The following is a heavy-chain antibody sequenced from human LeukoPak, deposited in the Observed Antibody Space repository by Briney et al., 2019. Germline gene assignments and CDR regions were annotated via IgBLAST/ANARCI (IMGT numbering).Heavy chain of an antibody. V-gene: IGHV4-59*01. CDR2: AHSTGAT. CDR3: ARGAMATTPFFDY. Sequence: SETLSLTCPVSGGSISNYYYWTWIRQPPGKGLVGMGYAHSTGATNFHPSLKSRVNMSLATSSNKFSLKLPSLTAADKAVHYCARGAMATTPFFDYWGQGTLVTVSS. J-gene: IGHJ4*02. D-gene: IGHD5-24*01. CDR1: GGSISNYY.